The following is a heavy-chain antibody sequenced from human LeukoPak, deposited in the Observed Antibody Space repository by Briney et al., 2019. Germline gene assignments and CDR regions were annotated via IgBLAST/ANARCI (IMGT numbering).Heavy chain of an antibody. V-gene: IGHV1-69*01. CDR2: IIPIFGTA. D-gene: IGHD3-10*01. CDR3: ATALWVRKRGSGRNKTYYYYMYV. Sequence: SVKVSFKASGGTFTSYAISWVRQAPGQGLEWMGGIIPIFGTANYAQKFQGRVTITADESTSTAYMELSSLRSDDTAVYYCATALWVRKRGSGRNKTYYYYMYVWGKGTTVTVSS. J-gene: IGHJ6*03. CDR1: GGTFTSYA.